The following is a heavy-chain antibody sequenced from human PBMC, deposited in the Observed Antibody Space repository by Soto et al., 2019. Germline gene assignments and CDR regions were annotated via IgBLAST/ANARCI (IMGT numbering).Heavy chain of an antibody. CDR2: INAGNGNT. D-gene: IGHD3-16*01. Sequence: QVQLVQSGAEVKKPGASVKVSCKASGYTFTSYAMHWVRQAPGQRLEWMGWINAGNGNTKYSQKFQGRVTITRDTSASTAYMELSSLRSEDAAVYYCARGDFLTYDDYWGQGTLVTVSS. V-gene: IGHV1-3*01. CDR1: GYTFTSYA. J-gene: IGHJ4*02. CDR3: ARGDFLTYDDY.